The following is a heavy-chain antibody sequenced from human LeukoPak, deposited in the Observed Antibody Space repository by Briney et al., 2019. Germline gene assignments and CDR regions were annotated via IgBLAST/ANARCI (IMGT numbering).Heavy chain of an antibody. CDR3: TRGGSPPEALGDSFDF. CDR1: GFTFSSYW. D-gene: IGHD1-26*01. Sequence: PGRSLRLSCAASGFTFSSYWMHWVRQAPGKGLVRVSRINSDGSGTIYADSVKGRFTISRDNAKNTLYLQMNSLRAEDTAVYYCTRGGSPPEALGDSFDFWGQGTMVTVSS. CDR2: INSDGSGT. J-gene: IGHJ3*01. V-gene: IGHV3-74*01.